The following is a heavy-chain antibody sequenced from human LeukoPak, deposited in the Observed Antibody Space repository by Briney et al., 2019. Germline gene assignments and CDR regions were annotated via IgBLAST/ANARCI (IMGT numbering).Heavy chain of an antibody. D-gene: IGHD3-10*01. CDR3: VVNIGSGTYGFFQP. Sequence: GGSLRLSCAASGFTFSSHWMHWVRQAPGKGLVWVSRISGDGRSTSYADSVKGRFTMSRDNAKRAAYLQMNGLSAEDTAVYYCVVNIGSGTYGFFQPWGQGTLVTVSS. V-gene: IGHV3-74*03. J-gene: IGHJ1*01. CDR2: ISGDGRST. CDR1: GFTFSSHW.